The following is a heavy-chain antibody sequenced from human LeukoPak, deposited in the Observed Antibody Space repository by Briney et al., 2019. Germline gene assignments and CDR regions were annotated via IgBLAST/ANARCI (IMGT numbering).Heavy chain of an antibody. V-gene: IGHV1-2*02. Sequence: ASVKVSCKASGYTFTGYYMHWVRQVPGQGLEWMGWINPNSGDTNYTQKFQGRVTMTRDTSISTVYMELSSLRSDDTAVFYCTKVGVWGSYRFDSWGQGTLVTVSS. D-gene: IGHD3-16*02. CDR2: INPNSGDT. CDR3: TKVGVWGSYRFDS. CDR1: GYTFTGYY. J-gene: IGHJ4*02.